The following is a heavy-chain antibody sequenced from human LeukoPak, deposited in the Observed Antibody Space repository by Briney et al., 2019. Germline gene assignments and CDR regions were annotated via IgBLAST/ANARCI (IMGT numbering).Heavy chain of an antibody. CDR1: GGSFSGYY. Sequence: PSETLSLTCAVYGGSFSGYYWSWIRQAPGKGLEWIGEINHSGSTNYNPSLKSRVTISVDTSKNQFSLKLSSVTAADTAVYYCARGGVPAAMVSNWFDPWGQGTLVNVSS. CDR3: ARGGVPAAMVSNWFDP. V-gene: IGHV4-34*01. CDR2: INHSGST. D-gene: IGHD2-2*01. J-gene: IGHJ5*02.